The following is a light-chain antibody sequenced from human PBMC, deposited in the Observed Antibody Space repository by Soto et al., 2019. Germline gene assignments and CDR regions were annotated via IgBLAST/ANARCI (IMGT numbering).Light chain of an antibody. V-gene: IGKV3-20*01. J-gene: IGKJ3*01. CDR1: QSVSSSY. CDR3: QQYGSSPLFT. Sequence: EIVLTQSPGTLSLSPGERATLSCRASQSVSSSYLAWYQQKPGQAPRLLIYGASSRATGIPDRFSGSGSGTDFTLTISRLEPEDFAVDYCQQYGSSPLFTFGPGAKVDSK. CDR2: GAS.